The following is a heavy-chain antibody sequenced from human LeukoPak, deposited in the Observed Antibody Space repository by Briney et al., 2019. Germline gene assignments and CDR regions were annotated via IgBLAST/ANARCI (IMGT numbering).Heavy chain of an antibody. V-gene: IGHV3-64*01. D-gene: IGHD4-17*01. Sequence: GGSLRLSCAASGFTFSSYAMHWVRQAPGKGLEYVSAISSNGGSTYYANSVKGRFTISRDNSKNTLYLQMGSLRAEDMAVYYCATRMPTTVTTADYWGQGTLVTVSS. CDR2: ISSNGGST. J-gene: IGHJ4*02. CDR1: GFTFSSYA. CDR3: ATRMPTTVTTADY.